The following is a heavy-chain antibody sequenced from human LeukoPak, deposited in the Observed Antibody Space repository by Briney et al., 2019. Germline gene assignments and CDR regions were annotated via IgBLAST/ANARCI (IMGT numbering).Heavy chain of an antibody. J-gene: IGHJ6*02. CDR3: SRDPGMRIWNGLHV. CDR1: GFIFSNFG. CDR2: IWHDGSDK. Sequence: GWALRLSCAASGFIFSNFGMHWVRQAPGRGLEGVAVIWHDGSDKYYADSLKGRFSISRDNSKNTLYLQVNSQRVEYTAVYYFSRDPGMRIWNGLHVWGQGTTVTVSS. D-gene: IGHD2-15*01. V-gene: IGHV3-33*01.